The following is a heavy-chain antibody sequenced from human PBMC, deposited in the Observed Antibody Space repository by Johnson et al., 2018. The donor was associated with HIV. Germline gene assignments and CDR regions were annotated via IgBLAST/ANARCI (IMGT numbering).Heavy chain of an antibody. CDR3: ARDPPARSQYNSPPLAFDI. CDR1: GFTFRSYG. CDR2: ISYDGSKK. V-gene: IGHV3-30*03. D-gene: IGHD1-14*01. Sequence: QVQLVESGGGVVQPGRSLRLSCAASGFTFRSYGMHWVRQAPGKGLEWVAVISYDGSKKYHADSVKGRFTISRDNSKNTLYLQMNSLRAEDTAVYYCARDPPARSQYNSPPLAFDIWGQGTMVTVSS. J-gene: IGHJ3*02.